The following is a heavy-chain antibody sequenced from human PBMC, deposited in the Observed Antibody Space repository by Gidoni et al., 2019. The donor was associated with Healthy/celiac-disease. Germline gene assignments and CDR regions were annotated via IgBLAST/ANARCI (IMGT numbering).Heavy chain of an antibody. Sequence: EVQLVESGGGLVQPGRSLRLSCAASGFTFDDYAMHWVRQAPGKGLEWVSGISCNSGSIGYADSVKGRFTISRDNAKNSLYLQMNSLRAEDTAVYYCAKDKGSCSGGSCYPLLIFDYWGQGTLVTVSS. D-gene: IGHD2-15*01. CDR1: GFTFDDYA. CDR2: ISCNSGSI. J-gene: IGHJ4*02. CDR3: AKDKGSCSGGSCYPLLIFDY. V-gene: IGHV3-9*01.